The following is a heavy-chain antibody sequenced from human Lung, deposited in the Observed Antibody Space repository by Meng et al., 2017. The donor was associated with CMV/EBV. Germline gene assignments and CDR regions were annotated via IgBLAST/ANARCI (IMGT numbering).Heavy chain of an antibody. D-gene: IGHD2-2*01. CDR2: IYYSGST. Sequence: SETLSLXCTVSGGSISSYYWSWIRQPPGKGLEWIGYIYYSGSTNYNPSLKSRVTISVDTSKNQFSLKLSSVTAADTAVYYCARDLGYCSSTSCYYYYGMDVWGQGNXV. J-gene: IGHJ6*01. V-gene: IGHV4-59*01. CDR1: GGSISSYY. CDR3: ARDLGYCSSTSCYYYYGMDV.